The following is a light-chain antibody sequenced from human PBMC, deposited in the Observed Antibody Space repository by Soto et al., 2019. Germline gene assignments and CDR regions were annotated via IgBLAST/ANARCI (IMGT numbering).Light chain of an antibody. V-gene: IGKV3-20*01. J-gene: IGKJ2*01. Sequence: EIVLTQSPGTLSLSPGERATLSCRAGQSVDSSYLAWYQQKPGQAPRLLIYATSTRAAGTPDRFSGSGSGTDFTLTITRLEPEDFAVYYCQQYGESPKYTFAQGTKVDIK. CDR1: QSVDSSY. CDR3: QQYGESPKYT. CDR2: ATS.